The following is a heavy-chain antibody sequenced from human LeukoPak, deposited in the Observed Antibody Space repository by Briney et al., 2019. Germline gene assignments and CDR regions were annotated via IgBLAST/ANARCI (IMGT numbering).Heavy chain of an antibody. CDR3: AKTGTTGTTSRGYFDC. V-gene: IGHV3-30*02. J-gene: IGHJ4*02. Sequence: GGSLRLSCAASGFTFSSYSMNWVRQAPGKGLEWVAFIRYDEANKYYADSVKGRFTISRDNSKNTLYLQMNSLRTEDTAVYYCAKTGTTGTTSRGYFDCWGQGTLVTVSS. CDR1: GFTFSSYS. D-gene: IGHD1-7*01. CDR2: IRYDEANK.